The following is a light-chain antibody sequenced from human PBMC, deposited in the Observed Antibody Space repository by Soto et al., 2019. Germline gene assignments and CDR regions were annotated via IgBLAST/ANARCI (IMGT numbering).Light chain of an antibody. CDR2: DVS. J-gene: IGLJ1*01. Sequence: QSVLAQPASVSGSPGQSITISCTGTSSDVGRYNYVSWFQQHPGKAPKLMIFDVSNWPSGVSDRFSGSKSGNTASLPISGLQAEDEADYYCSSFTSSSTFVFGTGTKLTVL. CDR1: SSDVGRYNY. CDR3: SSFTSSSTFV. V-gene: IGLV2-14*01.